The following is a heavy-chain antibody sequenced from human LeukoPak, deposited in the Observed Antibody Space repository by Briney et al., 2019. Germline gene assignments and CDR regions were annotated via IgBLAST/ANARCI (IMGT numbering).Heavy chain of an antibody. D-gene: IGHD6-13*01. V-gene: IGHV4-39*07. Sequence: SETLSLTCTVSGGSISSSSYYWGWIRQPPGKGLEWIGSIYYSGSTYYNPSLKSRVTISVDTSKNQFSLKLSSVTAADTAVYYCARDPSSSWPPLYYFDYWGQGTLVTVSS. J-gene: IGHJ4*02. CDR3: ARDPSSSWPPLYYFDY. CDR2: IYYSGST. CDR1: GGSISSSSYY.